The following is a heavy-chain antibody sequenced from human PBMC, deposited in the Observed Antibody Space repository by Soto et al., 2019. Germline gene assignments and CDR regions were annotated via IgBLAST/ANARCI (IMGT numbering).Heavy chain of an antibody. D-gene: IGHD2-2*01. CDR1: GGTFSSYT. CDR2: IIPILGIA. Sequence: QVQLVQSGAEVKKPGSSVKVSCKASGGTFSSYTISWVRQAPGQGLEWMGRIIPILGIANYAQKFQGRVTITADKSTRTAYMELGRLRSEDPAVYYCARDGGGVVVPAADWYFDLWGRGTLVTVSS. J-gene: IGHJ2*01. V-gene: IGHV1-69*08. CDR3: ARDGGGVVVPAADWYFDL.